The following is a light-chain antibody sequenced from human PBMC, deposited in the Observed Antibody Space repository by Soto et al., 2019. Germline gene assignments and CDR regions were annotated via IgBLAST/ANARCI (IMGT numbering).Light chain of an antibody. CDR3: QSYDISLSGPVL. J-gene: IGLJ2*01. Sequence: QSVLTQSPSVSGAPGQRVTISCTGSNSNIGAGYDVYWYQQLPGKAPKLLIYGNYNRPSGVPDRFSGSTSGTSASLVITGLQADDEADYYCQSYDISLSGPVLFGGGTKLTVL. V-gene: IGLV1-40*01. CDR1: NSNIGAGYD. CDR2: GNY.